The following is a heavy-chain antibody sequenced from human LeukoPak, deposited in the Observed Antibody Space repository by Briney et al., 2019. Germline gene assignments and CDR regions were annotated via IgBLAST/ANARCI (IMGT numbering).Heavy chain of an antibody. CDR2: ISSSSSTI. CDR1: GFTFSSYS. Sequence: PGGSLRLSCAASGFTFSSYSMIWVRQAPGKGLEWISYISSSSSTIYYADSVKGRFTISRGNAKNSLYLQMNSLRDEGTAVYYCARDNPIVGATITLDYWGQGALVTVSS. D-gene: IGHD1-26*01. J-gene: IGHJ4*02. CDR3: ARDNPIVGATITLDY. V-gene: IGHV3-48*02.